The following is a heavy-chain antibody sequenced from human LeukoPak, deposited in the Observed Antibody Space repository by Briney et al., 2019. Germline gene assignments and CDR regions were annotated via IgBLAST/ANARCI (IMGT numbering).Heavy chain of an antibody. V-gene: IGHV3-23*01. CDR1: GFRFDAFT. D-gene: IGHD4-17*01. J-gene: IGHJ4*02. Sequence: GGSLRLSCIASGFRFDAFTIGWVRQAPGKGLEWVSGIDGGAVKTYFADSVKGRFTISRDNSKNTVHLQMNSLRAEDTGVYYCVKESPHWTVTPGDWRQGTLVIVSS. CDR3: VKESPHWTVTPGD. CDR2: IDGGAVKT.